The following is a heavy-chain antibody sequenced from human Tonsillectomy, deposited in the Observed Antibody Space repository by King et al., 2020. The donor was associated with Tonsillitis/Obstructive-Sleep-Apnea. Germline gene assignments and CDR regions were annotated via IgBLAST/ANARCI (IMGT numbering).Heavy chain of an antibody. D-gene: IGHD4-23*01. J-gene: IGHJ4*02. CDR3: ARVAQGGGYFDY. CDR1: GGSFSGYY. Sequence: VQLQQWGAGLLKPSETLSLTCAVYGGSFSGYYCSWIRQPPGKGLEWIGEINHSGSTNYNPSLKSRVTVSVDTSKNQFSLKLSSVTAADTAVYNCARVAQGGGYFDYWGQGTLVTVSS. V-gene: IGHV4-34*01. CDR2: INHSGST.